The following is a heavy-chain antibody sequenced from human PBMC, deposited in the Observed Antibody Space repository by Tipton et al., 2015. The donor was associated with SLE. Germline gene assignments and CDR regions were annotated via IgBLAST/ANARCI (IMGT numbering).Heavy chain of an antibody. J-gene: IGHJ4*02. CDR3: ARLLTIFGVVN. CDR1: GGSITRSGNY. CDR2: IYSSGTT. Sequence: TLSLTCTVSGGSITRSGNYWGWIRQPPGKGLEWIGSIYSSGTTYYNPSPKSRVSISVDTSKNQFSLGLISVTAADTAVYYCARLLTIFGVVNWGQGTLVTVSS. V-gene: IGHV4-39*07. D-gene: IGHD3-3*01.